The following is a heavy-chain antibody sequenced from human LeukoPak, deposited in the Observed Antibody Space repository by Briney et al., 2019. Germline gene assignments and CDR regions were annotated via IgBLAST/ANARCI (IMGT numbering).Heavy chain of an antibody. CDR3: ARHYGDYAPDAFDI. CDR1: GFTVSSNY. J-gene: IGHJ3*02. V-gene: IGHV3-53*01. D-gene: IGHD4-17*01. Sequence: GGSLRLSCAASGFTVSSNYMSWVRQAPGKGLEWVSVIYSGGSTYYADSVKGRFTISRDNSKNTLCLQMNSLRAEDTAVYYCARHYGDYAPDAFDIWGQGTMVTVSS. CDR2: IYSGGST.